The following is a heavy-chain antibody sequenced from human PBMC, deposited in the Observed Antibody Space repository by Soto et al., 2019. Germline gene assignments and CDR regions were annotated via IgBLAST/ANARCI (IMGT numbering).Heavy chain of an antibody. D-gene: IGHD2-8*01. CDR2: IYYSGST. V-gene: IGHV4-59*01. CDR1: GGSISSYY. CDR3: ARRYCTNGVCYPNWFDP. J-gene: IGHJ5*02. Sequence: TLSLTCTVSGGSISSYYWSWIRQPPGKGLEWIGYIYYSGSTNYNPSLKSRVTISVDTSKNQFSLKLSSVTAADTAVYYCARRYCTNGVCYPNWFDPWGQGTLVTVSS.